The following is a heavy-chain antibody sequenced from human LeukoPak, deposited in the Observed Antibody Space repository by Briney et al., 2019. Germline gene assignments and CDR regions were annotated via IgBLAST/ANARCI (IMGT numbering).Heavy chain of an antibody. J-gene: IGHJ4*02. Sequence: SVKVSCKASGGTFSTFGISWVRQAPGQGLEWMGGIIPMSGTVNNAQKFQGRVTITADKSTGTAYMELSSLRSDDTAVYYCARETGYAYGRAPLDYWGQGTLVTVSS. CDR1: GGTFSTFG. CDR2: IIPMSGTV. V-gene: IGHV1-69*06. D-gene: IGHD5-18*01. CDR3: ARETGYAYGRAPLDY.